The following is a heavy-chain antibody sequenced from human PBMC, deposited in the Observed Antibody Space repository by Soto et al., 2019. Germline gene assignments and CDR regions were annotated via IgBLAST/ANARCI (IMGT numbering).Heavy chain of an antibody. Sequence: GGSLRLSCAASGFTFSSYGMHWVRQAPGKGLERVAVIWYDGSNKYYADSVKGRFTISRDNSKNTLYLQMNSLRAEDTAVYYCARDGTPASRQPPGGYWGQGTLVTVSS. V-gene: IGHV3-33*01. D-gene: IGHD1-1*01. J-gene: IGHJ4*02. CDR3: ARDGTPASRQPPGGY. CDR2: IWYDGSNK. CDR1: GFTFSSYG.